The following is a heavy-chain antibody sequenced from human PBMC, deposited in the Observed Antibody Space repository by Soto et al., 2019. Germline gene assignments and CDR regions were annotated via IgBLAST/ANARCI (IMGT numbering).Heavy chain of an antibody. J-gene: IGHJ3*02. V-gene: IGHV1-18*01. CDR1: GYTFTTYG. CDR2: ISAYNGDT. CDR3: AGDVDTAVATRAFDI. Sequence: QVQLVQSGAEVKKPGASVKVSCKASGYTFTTYGISWVRQAPRHGLEWMGRISAYNGDTNYAQNLQGRVTMTTETSTSTAYMELRSLRSDDTAVYYCAGDVDTAVATRAFDIWGQGTMVTVSS. D-gene: IGHD5-18*01.